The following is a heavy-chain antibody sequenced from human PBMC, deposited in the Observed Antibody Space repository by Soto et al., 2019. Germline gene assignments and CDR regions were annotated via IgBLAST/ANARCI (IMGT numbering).Heavy chain of an antibody. D-gene: IGHD3-22*01. CDR1: GFIFSSYN. Sequence: EVRLVESGGGLVQPGGSLRLSCAASGFIFSSYNMNWVRQTPGKGLEWVSSISSSGSYIFYADSVKGRFTISRDNAKNSLYLQMNSLRDEDTALYYCAWERYYYESPVYPPWFDPWGQGTLVTVSS. J-gene: IGHJ5*02. CDR2: ISSSGSYI. V-gene: IGHV3-21*03. CDR3: AWERYYYESPVYPPWFDP.